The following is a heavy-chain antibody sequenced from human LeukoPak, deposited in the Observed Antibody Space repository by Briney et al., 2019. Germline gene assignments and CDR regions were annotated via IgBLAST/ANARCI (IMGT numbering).Heavy chain of an antibody. CDR1: GFTFTSYP. V-gene: IGHV3-23*01. J-gene: IGHJ4*02. Sequence: GGSRRLSCAASGFTFTSYPMSWVRQAPGKGLEWVSTISSSGGYTYYADSVKGRFTISRDNFENTLYLQINSLRAEDTAVYYCASSPQKRDGYNPGFDYWGQGTLVTVSS. CDR2: ISSSGGYT. D-gene: IGHD5-24*01. CDR3: ASSPQKRDGYNPGFDY.